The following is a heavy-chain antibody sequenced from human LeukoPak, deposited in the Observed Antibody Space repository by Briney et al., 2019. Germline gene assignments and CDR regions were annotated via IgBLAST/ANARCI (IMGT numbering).Heavy chain of an antibody. CDR1: GFTFSSYS. J-gene: IGHJ6*02. CDR2: ISSSSSYI. CDR3: AREGDIVAVPAALDV. V-gene: IGHV3-21*01. Sequence: GGSLRLSCAASGFTFSSYSMNWVRQAPGKGLEWVSSISSSSSYIYYADSVKGRFTISRDDAKNSLYLQMNSLRAEDTAVYYCAREGDIVAVPAALDVWGQGTTVTVSS. D-gene: IGHD2-2*01.